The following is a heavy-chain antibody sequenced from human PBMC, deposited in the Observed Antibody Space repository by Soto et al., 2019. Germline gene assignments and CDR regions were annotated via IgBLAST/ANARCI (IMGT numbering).Heavy chain of an antibody. CDR2: IGTSGKTI. J-gene: IGHJ6*02. CDR3: ARDPAIYSGKFDYGLDV. V-gene: IGHV3-48*03. CDR1: GFTFSSYE. Sequence: GGSLRLSCAVSGFTFSSYEMNWVRQAPGKGLEWVSYIGTSGKTIYYADSVRGRFTISRDNAKNSLYLQMNSLRAEDTAVYFCARDPAIYSGKFDYGLDVWSRGTTVTVSS. D-gene: IGHD4-4*01.